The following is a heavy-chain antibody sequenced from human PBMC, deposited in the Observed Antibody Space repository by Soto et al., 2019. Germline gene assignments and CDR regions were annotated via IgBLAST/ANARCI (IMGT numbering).Heavy chain of an antibody. CDR3: ARSIVVVPAAIVHYGMDV. D-gene: IGHD2-2*02. CDR1: GGSVSSTNW. Sequence: SETLSLTCVVSGGSVSSTNWWSWVRQPPGKGLEWIGYIYYSGSTNYNPSLKSRVTISVDTSKNQFSLKLSSVTAADTAVYYCARSIVVVPAAIVHYGMDVWGQGTTVTVSS. V-gene: IGHV4-4*02. CDR2: IYYSGST. J-gene: IGHJ6*02.